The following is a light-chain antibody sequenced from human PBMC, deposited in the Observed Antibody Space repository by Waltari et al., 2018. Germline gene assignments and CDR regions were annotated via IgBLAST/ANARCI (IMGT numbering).Light chain of an antibody. CDR1: SSDIVRYEY. CDR2: DVS. V-gene: IGLV2-14*03. CDR3: SSYTTSSTLV. Sequence: QSALTQPASVSGSPGQSITISCTGTSSDIVRYEYVSCYQQHPRKAPTVRIYDVSNRPSGVYARFSGSNSGNTASLTISGLQAEDECDYDCSSYTTSSTLVVGGGTKLTVL. J-gene: IGLJ2*01.